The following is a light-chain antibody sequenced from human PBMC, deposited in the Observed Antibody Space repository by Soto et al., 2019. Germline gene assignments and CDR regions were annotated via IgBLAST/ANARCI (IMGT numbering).Light chain of an antibody. Sequence: DVVMTQSPLSLPVTLGQPASISCRSSQSLVYSDGNTYLNWFQQRPGHSPRRLIYKVSNRDSGVPDRFIGSGSGTDFTLKISRVEAEDVGVYYCMQSTYWPWTFGQGTRVEIE. J-gene: IGKJ1*01. CDR3: MQSTYWPWT. V-gene: IGKV2-30*01. CDR1: QSLVYSDGNTY. CDR2: KVS.